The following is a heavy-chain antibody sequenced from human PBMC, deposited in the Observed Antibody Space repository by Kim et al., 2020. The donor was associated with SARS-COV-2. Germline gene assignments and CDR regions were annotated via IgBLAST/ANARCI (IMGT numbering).Heavy chain of an antibody. Sequence: ASVKVSCKASGYTFTSYAMHWVRQAPGQRLEWMGWINAGNGNTKYSQKFQGRVTITRDTSASTAYMELSSLRSEDTAVYYCARDTGYSGYDAVSGGMDVWGQGTTVTVSS. V-gene: IGHV1-3*01. CDR3: ARDTGYSGYDAVSGGMDV. J-gene: IGHJ6*02. CDR1: GYTFTSYA. CDR2: INAGNGNT. D-gene: IGHD5-12*01.